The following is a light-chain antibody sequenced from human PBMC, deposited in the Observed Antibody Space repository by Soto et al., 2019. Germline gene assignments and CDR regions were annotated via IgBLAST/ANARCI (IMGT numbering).Light chain of an antibody. CDR2: DAS. V-gene: IGKV1-5*01. J-gene: IGKJ1*01. CDR1: QSISSW. Sequence: IQLTQSPSTLSASVGDRVTSTCRASQSISSWLAWYQQKPGKAPKLLIYDASSLESGVPSRFSGSGSGTEFTLTISSLQPDDFATYYCQQYNSYSPWTFGQGTKVDI. CDR3: QQYNSYSPWT.